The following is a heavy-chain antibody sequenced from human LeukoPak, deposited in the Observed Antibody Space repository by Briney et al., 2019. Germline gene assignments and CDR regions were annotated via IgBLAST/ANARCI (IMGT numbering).Heavy chain of an antibody. D-gene: IGHD5-18*01. V-gene: IGHV3-30*18. CDR3: AKEYSNYFDS. J-gene: IGHJ4*02. CDR2: ISYDGSDK. Sequence: GGSLRLSCAASGFTLSRYGMHWVRQAPGKGLEWVAVISYDGSDKYYADSVKGRFTISRDNPKNTLYLQMNSLRAEDTAVYYCAKEYSNYFDSWGQGTLVTVSS. CDR1: GFTLSRYG.